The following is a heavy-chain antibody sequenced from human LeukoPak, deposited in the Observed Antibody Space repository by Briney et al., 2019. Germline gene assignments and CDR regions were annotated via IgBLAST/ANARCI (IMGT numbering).Heavy chain of an antibody. CDR1: GFTFSSYA. D-gene: IGHD4-17*01. V-gene: IGHV4-30-4*08. Sequence: LRLSCAASGFTFSSYAMSWIRQPPGKGLEWIGYIYYSGSTYYNPSLKSRVTISVDTSKNQFSLKLSSVTAADTAVYYCARGNLHYGDYVFWGQGTLVTVSS. CDR3: ARGNLHYGDYVF. CDR2: IYYSGST. J-gene: IGHJ4*02.